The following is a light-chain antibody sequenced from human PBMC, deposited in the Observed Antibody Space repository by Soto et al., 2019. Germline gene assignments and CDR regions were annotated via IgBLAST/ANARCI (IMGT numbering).Light chain of an antibody. J-gene: IGLJ1*01. CDR2: EVT. CDR3: CAFAGSYTS. Sequence: QSVLTQPASVSGSPGQSITISCTGTSNDIGGYNYVSWYQQHPGKAPKLMIYEVTNRPSGISDRFSGSKSGDTASLTISGLQAEDEADYYCCAFAGSYTSFGTGTKVTVL. V-gene: IGLV2-14*01. CDR1: SNDIGGYNY.